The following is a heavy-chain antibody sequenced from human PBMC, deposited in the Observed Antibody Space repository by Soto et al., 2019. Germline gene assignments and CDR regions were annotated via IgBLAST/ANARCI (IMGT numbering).Heavy chain of an antibody. J-gene: IGHJ5*02. CDR3: ARETIVVVPAAINWFAP. V-gene: IGHV4-30-4*01. CDR2: IYYSGST. CDR1: GGSISSGDYY. D-gene: IGHD2-2*01. Sequence: SETLSLTCTVSGGSISSGDYYWSWIRQPPGKGLEWIGYIYYSGSTYYNPSLKSRVTISVDTSKNQFSLKLSSVTAADTAVYYCARETIVVVPAAINWFAPWGKGTLVTVSS.